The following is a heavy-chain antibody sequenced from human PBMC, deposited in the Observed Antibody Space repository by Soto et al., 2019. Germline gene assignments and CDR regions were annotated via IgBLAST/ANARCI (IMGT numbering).Heavy chain of an antibody. CDR1: GFTFTSSA. J-gene: IGHJ6*02. CDR2: IVVGSGNT. Sequence: KISCKASGFTFTSSAMQWVRQARGQRLEWIGWIVVGSGNTNYAQKFQERVTITRDMSTSTAYMELSSLRSEDTAVYYCAAPSFSGSYYYYYGMDVWGQGTTVTVSS. V-gene: IGHV1-58*02. D-gene: IGHD1-26*01. CDR3: AAPSFSGSYYYYYGMDV.